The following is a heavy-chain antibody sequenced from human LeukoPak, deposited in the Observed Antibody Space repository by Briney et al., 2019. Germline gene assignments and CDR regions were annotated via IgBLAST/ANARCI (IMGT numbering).Heavy chain of an antibody. Sequence: GGSLRLSCAASGFTFSDYYMSWIRQAPGKGLEWASYISSSGNIIYSADSVKGRFTISWDNAKNSLYLQINSLRAEDTAVYYCARATAADTAMIYFDYWGRGTLVTVSS. J-gene: IGHJ4*02. CDR2: ISSSGNII. V-gene: IGHV3-11*01. CDR1: GFTFSDYY. D-gene: IGHD5-18*01. CDR3: ARATAADTAMIYFDY.